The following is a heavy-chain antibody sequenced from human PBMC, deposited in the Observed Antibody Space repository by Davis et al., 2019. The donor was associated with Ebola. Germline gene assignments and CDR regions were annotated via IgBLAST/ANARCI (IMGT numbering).Heavy chain of an antibody. CDR2: LGTSADT. CDR3: VKDTPNIWFDV. Sequence: GESLKISCAASGFTFSSYAMSWVRRAPGKGLEWVSTLGTSADTYYAASVKGRFTISRDNSKNTLHLQMNSLRVEDTAIYYCVKDTPNIWFDVWGQGTMVTVSS. CDR1: GFTFSSYA. J-gene: IGHJ3*01. V-gene: IGHV3-23*01. D-gene: IGHD2-15*01.